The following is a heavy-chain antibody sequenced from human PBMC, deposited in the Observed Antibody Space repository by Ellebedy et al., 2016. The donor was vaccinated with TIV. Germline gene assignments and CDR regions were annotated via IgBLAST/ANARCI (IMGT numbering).Heavy chain of an antibody. D-gene: IGHD3-10*01. CDR3: ARGITMGFDP. CDR1: GYTFTSYY. V-gene: IGHV1-46*01. Sequence: ASVKVSCKASGYTFTSYYMHWVRQAPGQGLEWMGIINPSGGSTSYAQKFQGRVTMTRNTSISTAYMELSSLRSEDTAVYYCARGITMGFDPWGQGTLVTVSS. CDR2: INPSGGST. J-gene: IGHJ5*02.